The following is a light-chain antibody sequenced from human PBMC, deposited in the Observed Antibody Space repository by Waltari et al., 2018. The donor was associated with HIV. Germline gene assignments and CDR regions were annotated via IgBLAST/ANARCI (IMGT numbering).Light chain of an antibody. CDR3: QSYDSSLRV. J-gene: IGLJ3*02. CDR1: SSNIGAGYD. Sequence: QSVLTQPPSVSGAPGQRVTISCTGSSSNIGAGYDVHWYQQIPGTAPKLLIYDNINRPAGVPDRFAGSKSGTSASLAITGLQAEDEADYYCQSYDSSLRVFGGGTKLTVL. V-gene: IGLV1-40*01. CDR2: DNI.